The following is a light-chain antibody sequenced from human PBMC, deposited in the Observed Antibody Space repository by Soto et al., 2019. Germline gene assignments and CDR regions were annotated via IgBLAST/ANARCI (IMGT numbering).Light chain of an antibody. V-gene: IGLV2-14*01. CDR2: EVT. J-gene: IGLJ1*01. CDR1: FSDVGGYDY. CDR3: SSHTRGSTRV. Sequence: QSVLTQPASVSGSPGQSIAIFCTGTFSDVGGYDYVSWYQQHPDKAPKLMIYEVTKRPSGVSNRFSGSKSGNTASLTISGLQPEDEADYYCSSHTRGSTRVFGSGTKVTV.